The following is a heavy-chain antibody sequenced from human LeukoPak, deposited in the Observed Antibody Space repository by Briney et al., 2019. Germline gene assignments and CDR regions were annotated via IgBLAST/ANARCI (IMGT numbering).Heavy chain of an antibody. Sequence: SETLSLTCAVYGGSFSGYYWSWIRQPPGKGLEWIGEINHSGSTNYNPSLKSRVTISVDTSKNQFSLKLSSVTAADTAVYYCASTSGPGGDYWGQGTLVTVSS. J-gene: IGHJ4*02. CDR2: INHSGST. CDR3: ASTSGPGGDY. D-gene: IGHD3-16*01. V-gene: IGHV4-34*01. CDR1: GGSFSGYY.